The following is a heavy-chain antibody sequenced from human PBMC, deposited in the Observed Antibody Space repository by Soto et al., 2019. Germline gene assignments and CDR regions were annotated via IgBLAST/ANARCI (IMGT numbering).Heavy chain of an antibody. CDR1: GFTFSSYS. J-gene: IGHJ3*02. D-gene: IGHD1-20*01. V-gene: IGHV3-21*01. CDR2: ISSSSYI. Sequence: GGSLRLSCAASGFTFSSYSMNWVRQAPGKGLEWVSSISSSSYIYYADSVKGRFTISRDNAKNSLYLQMNSLRAEDTAVFYCARGGNNWNALFAFDIWGQGTMV. CDR3: ARGGNNWNALFAFDI.